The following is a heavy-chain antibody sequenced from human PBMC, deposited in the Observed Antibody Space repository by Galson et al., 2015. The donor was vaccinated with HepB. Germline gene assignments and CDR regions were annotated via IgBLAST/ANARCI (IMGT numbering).Heavy chain of an antibody. CDR3: ATDGWVSSSPSYAFDI. CDR2: IDPSDSYT. CDR1: GYSFTTYW. D-gene: IGHD6-6*01. J-gene: IGHJ3*02. Sequence: QSGAEVKKPGESLKISCKGSGYSFTTYWIGWVRQMPGKGLEWMGRIDPSDSYTNYSPSFQGHVTISADKSISTAYLQWSSLKASDTAMYYCATDGWVSSSPSYAFDIWGQGTMVTVSS. V-gene: IGHV5-10-1*01.